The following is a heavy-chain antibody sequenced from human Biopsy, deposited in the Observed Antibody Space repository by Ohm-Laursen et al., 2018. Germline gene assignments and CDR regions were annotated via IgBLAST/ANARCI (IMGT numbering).Heavy chain of an antibody. CDR1: GGPSSNYA. CDR2: IVPILGHL. D-gene: IGHD3-3*01. Sequence: GSSAKVSCNASGGPSSNYAFSWVRQAPGQGLEWVGRIVPILGHLNYAQRFQGRVSITADKSTTYVYMELSRLTSGDTAVYYCAADADGYYTEFDYWGPGTLVTVSS. J-gene: IGHJ4*02. CDR3: AADADGYYTEFDY. V-gene: IGHV1-69*04.